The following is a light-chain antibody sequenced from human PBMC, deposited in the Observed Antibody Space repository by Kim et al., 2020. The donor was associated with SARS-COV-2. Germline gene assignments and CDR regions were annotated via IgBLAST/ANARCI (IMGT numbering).Light chain of an antibody. V-gene: IGLV3-25*03. J-gene: IGLJ1*01. CDR2: KDS. Sequence: SYELTQPPSVSVSPGQPARITCSGDALPKQYAYWYQQKPGQAPVLMIYKDSERPSGIPERFSGSSSGTTVTLTISGVQAEDEADYYCQSADSSGTYYVFG. CDR3: QSADSSGTYYV. CDR1: ALPKQY.